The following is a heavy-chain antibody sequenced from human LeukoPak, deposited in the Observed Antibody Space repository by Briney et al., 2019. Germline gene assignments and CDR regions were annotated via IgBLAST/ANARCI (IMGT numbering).Heavy chain of an antibody. CDR1: GGSFSGYY. CDR2: INHSGST. Sequence: SETLSLTCAVYGGSFSGYYWSWIRQPPGKGLEWIGEINHSGSTNYNPSLKSRVTISVDTSKNQFSLRLSSVTATDTAVYYCARDYYYDSSGYYSFGAFDIWGQGTMVTVSS. CDR3: ARDYYYDSSGYYSFGAFDI. D-gene: IGHD3-22*01. J-gene: IGHJ3*02. V-gene: IGHV4-34*01.